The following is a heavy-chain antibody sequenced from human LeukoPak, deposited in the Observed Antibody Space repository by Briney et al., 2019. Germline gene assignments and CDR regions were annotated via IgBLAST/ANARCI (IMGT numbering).Heavy chain of an antibody. CDR2: ISWNSGSI. J-gene: IGHJ4*02. V-gene: IGHV3-9*01. D-gene: IGHD6-19*01. CDR1: GFTFDDYA. CDR3: AKGEAGTVGYFDY. Sequence: GGSLRLSCAASGFTFDDYAMHWVRQAPGKGLEWVSGISWNSGSIGYADSVKGRFTISRDNAKNSLYLQMNSLRAEDTALYYCAKGEAGTVGYFDYWGQGTLVTVSS.